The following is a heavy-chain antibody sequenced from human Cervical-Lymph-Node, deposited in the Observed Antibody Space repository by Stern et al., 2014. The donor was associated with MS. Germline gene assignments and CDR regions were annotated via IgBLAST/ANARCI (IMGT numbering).Heavy chain of an antibody. D-gene: IGHD6-13*01. CDR2: INPSGGRT. CDR3: ARDGMTAATYYFDF. V-gene: IGHV1-46*01. Sequence: QMPLVQSGASVKKPGPSVKVSCKASGYSFTTNYMHWVRQAPGQGLESMGIINPSGGRTNYAQKFQDRVTMTRDTSTSTVYMEMSSLRSEDTALYYCARDGMTAATYYFDFWGQGTVVTVSS. CDR1: GYSFTTNY. J-gene: IGHJ4*02.